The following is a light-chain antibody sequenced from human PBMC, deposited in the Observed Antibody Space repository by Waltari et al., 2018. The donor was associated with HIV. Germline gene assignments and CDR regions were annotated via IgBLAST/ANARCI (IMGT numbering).Light chain of an antibody. V-gene: IGKV3D-15*01. CDR3: QQYENWPPIT. CDR1: QNVNFN. CDR2: GAY. J-gene: IGKJ5*01. Sequence: EIVMTQPPATLSVSPGERDTPSCRASQNVNFNLAWYQQTPGQAPRLLIYGAYGRAAGIPARFSGSGSGTEFTLTISSLQSEDFAVYYCQQYENWPPITFGQGTRLEIK.